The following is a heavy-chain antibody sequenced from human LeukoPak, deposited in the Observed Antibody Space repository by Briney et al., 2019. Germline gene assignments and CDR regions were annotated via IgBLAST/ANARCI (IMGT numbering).Heavy chain of an antibody. CDR2: IRSKANNYAT. J-gene: IGHJ4*02. CDR3: VRFLEAPDY. D-gene: IGHD3-3*01. CDR1: GFTFSGSA. Sequence: GGSLRLSCAASGFTFSGSAMHWVRQASGKGLEWVGRIRSKANNYATAYAASVKGRFTISGDDSKNTAYLQMNSLKTEDTAVYYCVRFLEAPDYWGQGTLVTVSS. V-gene: IGHV3-73*01.